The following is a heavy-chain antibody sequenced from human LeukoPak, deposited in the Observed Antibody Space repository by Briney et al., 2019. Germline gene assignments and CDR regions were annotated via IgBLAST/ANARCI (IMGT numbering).Heavy chain of an antibody. J-gene: IGHJ4*02. CDR2: IDYDGRST. D-gene: IGHD6-13*01. Sequence: GGSLRLSCVASGFTFSSFWMHWVRQAPGKGLVWVSRIDYDGRSTIHADSVKGRFTISRDNAKNTLYLQMNSLRAEDTAMYYCATIAAADKDYWGQGTLVTVSS. CDR3: ATIAAADKDY. CDR1: GFTFSSFW. V-gene: IGHV3-74*01.